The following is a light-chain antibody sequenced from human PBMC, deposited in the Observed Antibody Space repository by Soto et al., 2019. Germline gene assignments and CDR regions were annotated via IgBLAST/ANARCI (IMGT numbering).Light chain of an antibody. CDR3: QSHDSSLHAYG. CDR1: SSNIGAGYD. J-gene: IGLJ1*01. V-gene: IGLV1-40*01. Sequence: QSVLTQPPSVSGAPGQRVTISCTGSSSNIGAGYDVHWYLQLPGTAPKLLIYGNTNRPSGVPDRFSGSKSGSSASLAITGLQAEDEADYYCQSHDSSLHAYGFGTGTKLTGL. CDR2: GNT.